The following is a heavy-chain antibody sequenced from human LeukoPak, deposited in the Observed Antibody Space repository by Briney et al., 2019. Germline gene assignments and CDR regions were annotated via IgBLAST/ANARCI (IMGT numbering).Heavy chain of an antibody. V-gene: IGHV1-2*02. D-gene: IGHD6-13*01. CDR1: GYIFTDYY. CDR2: INPNSGGT. J-gene: IGHJ1*01. Sequence: RVASVKVSCKTSGYIFTDYYIHWVRQAPGQGLEWMGWINPNSGGTNYAQKFQGRVTMTRDTSISTAYMELSRLRSDDTAVYYCAREGAGSRSSKALEYFQHWGQGTLVTVSS. CDR3: AREGAGSRSSKALEYFQH.